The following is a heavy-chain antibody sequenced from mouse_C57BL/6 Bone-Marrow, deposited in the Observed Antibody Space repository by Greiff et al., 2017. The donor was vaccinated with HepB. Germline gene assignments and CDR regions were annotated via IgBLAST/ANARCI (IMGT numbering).Heavy chain of an antibody. J-gene: IGHJ2*01. CDR1: GYTFTSYG. Sequence: VQLQQSGAELARPGASVKLSCKASGYTFTSYGISWVKQRTGQGLEWIGEIYPSSGNTYYNEKFKGKATLTADKSSSTAYMKLRSLTSEDSAVYFCARSNCCGSSYDYWGQGTTLTVSS. CDR2: IYPSSGNT. CDR3: ARSNCCGSSYDY. V-gene: IGHV1-81*01. D-gene: IGHD1-1*01.